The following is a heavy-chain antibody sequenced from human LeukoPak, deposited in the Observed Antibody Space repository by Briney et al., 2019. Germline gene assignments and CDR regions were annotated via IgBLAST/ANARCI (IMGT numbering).Heavy chain of an antibody. CDR1: GFTFSSYA. J-gene: IGHJ4*02. CDR2: ISGSGGST. Sequence: GGSLRLSCAATGFTFSSYAMSWVRQAPGKGLEWVSAISGSGGSTYYADSVKGRFTISRDNSKNTLYLQMNSLRAEDTAVYYCAKGRYFDWLKYFDYWAQGTLVTVSS. V-gene: IGHV3-23*01. CDR3: AKGRYFDWLKYFDY. D-gene: IGHD3-9*01.